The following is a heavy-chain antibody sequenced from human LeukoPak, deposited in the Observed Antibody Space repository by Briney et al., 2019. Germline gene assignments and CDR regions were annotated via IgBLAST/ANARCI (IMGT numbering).Heavy chain of an antibody. V-gene: IGHV3-7*01. CDR2: MNQDGSEK. CDR1: GFTFSNYW. D-gene: IGHD3-22*01. J-gene: IGHJ5*02. Sequence: GGSLRLSCAASGFTFSNYWMSWVRQAPGKGPEWVANMNQDGSEKYYVDSVKGRFTISRDNAKNSLYLQMNSLGAEGTAVYYCARFYYYDSRFDPWGQGTLVTVSS. CDR3: ARFYYYDSRFDP.